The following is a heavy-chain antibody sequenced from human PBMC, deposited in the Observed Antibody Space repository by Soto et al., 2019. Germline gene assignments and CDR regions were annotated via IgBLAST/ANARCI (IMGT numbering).Heavy chain of an antibody. CDR2: IYHSGST. D-gene: IGHD2-15*01. Sequence: PSETLSLTCAVSGGSISSGGYSWSWIRQPPGKGLEWIGYIYHSGSTYYNPSLKSRVTISVDTSKKQFSLKLSSVTAADTAVYYCARRIVILAADYGMDVWGQGTTVTVSS. CDR3: ARRIVILAADYGMDV. J-gene: IGHJ6*02. V-gene: IGHV4-30-2*01. CDR1: GGSISSGGYS.